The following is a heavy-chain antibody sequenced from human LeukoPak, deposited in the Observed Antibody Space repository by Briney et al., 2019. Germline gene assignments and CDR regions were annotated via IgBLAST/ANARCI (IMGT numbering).Heavy chain of an antibody. CDR2: IKQDGSEK. J-gene: IGHJ3*02. D-gene: IGHD3-9*01. V-gene: IGHV3-7*01. Sequence: PGGSLRLSCAASGFTFSSYWMSWVRQAPGKGLEWVANIKQDGSEKYYVDSVKGRFTISRDNAKDSLYLQMNSLRAEDTAVYYCASSDILTGYLDAFDIWGQGTMVTVSS. CDR1: GFTFSSYW. CDR3: ASSDILTGYLDAFDI.